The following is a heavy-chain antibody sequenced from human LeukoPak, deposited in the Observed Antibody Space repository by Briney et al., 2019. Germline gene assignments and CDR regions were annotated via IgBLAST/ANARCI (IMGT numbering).Heavy chain of an antibody. CDR3: ARTEKSGLDY. J-gene: IGHJ4*02. CDR1: GGSISSYY. D-gene: IGHD1-14*01. Sequence: SETLSLTCTVSGGSISSYYWSWIRQPPGKGLEWIGYIYYSGSTNYNPSLKSRVSISVDTSKNQFSLKLSSVTAADTAVYYCARTEKSGLDYWGQGTLVTVSS. CDR2: IYYSGST. V-gene: IGHV4-59*01.